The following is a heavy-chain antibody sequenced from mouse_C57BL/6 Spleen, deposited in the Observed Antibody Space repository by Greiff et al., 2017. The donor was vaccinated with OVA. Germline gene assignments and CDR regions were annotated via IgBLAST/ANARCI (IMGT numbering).Heavy chain of an antibody. J-gene: IGHJ2*01. Sequence: QVQLQQPGAELVKPGASVKLSCKASGYTFTSYWMHWVKQRPGQGLEWIGMIHPNSGSTNYNEKFKSKATLTVDKSSSTAYMQLSSLTSEDSAVDYCARSGYDYDGFDYWGQGTTLTVSS. CDR2: IHPNSGST. CDR1: GYTFTSYW. V-gene: IGHV1-64*01. D-gene: IGHD2-4*01. CDR3: ARSGYDYDGFDY.